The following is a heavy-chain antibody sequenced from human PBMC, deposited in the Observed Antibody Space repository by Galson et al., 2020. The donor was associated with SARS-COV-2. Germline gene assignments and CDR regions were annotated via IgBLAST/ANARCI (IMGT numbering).Heavy chain of an antibody. CDR2: IKHDGKEK. CDR3: ARDRDGSDY. D-gene: IGHD3-10*01. CDR1: GFMFKNYW. V-gene: IGHV3-7*01. J-gene: IGHJ4*02. Sequence: GGSLRLSCAASGFMFKNYWMSWVRQAPGKGLEWVANIKHDGKEKYYVASVKGRFTISRDTAKNSVYLEMDNLNAEDTGRYYCARDRDGSDYWGQGTLVTVSS.